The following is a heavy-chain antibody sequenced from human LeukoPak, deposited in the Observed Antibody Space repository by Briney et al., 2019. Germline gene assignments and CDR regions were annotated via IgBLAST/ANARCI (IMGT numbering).Heavy chain of an antibody. CDR3: ARVAGERPTYDTRMTTDYYYYGMDV. Sequence: SETLSLTCAVYGGSFSGSYWSWIRQPPGKGLEWIGSIYYSGSTYYNPSLKRRVTISVDTSKNQFSLKLSSVTAADTAVYYCARVAGERPTYDTRMTTDYYYYGMDVWGQGTTVTVSS. D-gene: IGHD4-11*01. CDR1: GGSFSGSY. CDR2: IYYSGST. V-gene: IGHV4-34*01. J-gene: IGHJ6*02.